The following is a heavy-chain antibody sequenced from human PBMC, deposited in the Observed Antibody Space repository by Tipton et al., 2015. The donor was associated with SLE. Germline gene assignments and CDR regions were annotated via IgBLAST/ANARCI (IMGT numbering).Heavy chain of an antibody. CDR1: GDSISRGFYY. Sequence: TLSLTCTVSGDSISRGFYYWSWIRQHPGKGLEWLGHMSYSGSTYYNPSLKGRINISIDTSQNQFSLKLSFVTAADTAVYYCAREICCGSYGSFDIWGQGTMVTVSS. V-gene: IGHV4-31*03. CDR3: AREICCGSYGSFDI. J-gene: IGHJ3*02. D-gene: IGHD1-26*01. CDR2: MSYSGST.